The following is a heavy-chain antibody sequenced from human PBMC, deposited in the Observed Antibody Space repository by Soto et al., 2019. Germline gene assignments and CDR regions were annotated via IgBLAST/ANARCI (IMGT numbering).Heavy chain of an antibody. CDR3: ARVKDTYYYYYYMDV. D-gene: IGHD5-18*01. V-gene: IGHV4-59*08. CDR1: GGSISSYY. J-gene: IGHJ6*03. CDR2: IYYSGST. Sequence: SETLSLTCTVSGGSISSYYWSWIRQPPGKGLEWIGYIYYSGSTNYNPSLKSRVTISVDTSKNQFSLKLSSVTAADTAVYYCARVKDTYYYYYYMDVWGKGTTVTVS.